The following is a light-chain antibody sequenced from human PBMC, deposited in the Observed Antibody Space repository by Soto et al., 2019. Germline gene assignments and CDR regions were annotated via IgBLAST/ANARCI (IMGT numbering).Light chain of an antibody. V-gene: IGKV1-27*01. CDR3: QKYSNAPSIA. CDR2: TAS. J-gene: IGKJ5*01. CDR1: QDISNY. Sequence: DIQMTQSPSSLSASVGDRVTITCRANQDISNYLAWYHQKPGKAPKLLIYTASTLQSGVPSRFSVSGFGTRFTLSNSGLQPEDIGTSYCQKYSNAPSIAFGQETRLEIK.